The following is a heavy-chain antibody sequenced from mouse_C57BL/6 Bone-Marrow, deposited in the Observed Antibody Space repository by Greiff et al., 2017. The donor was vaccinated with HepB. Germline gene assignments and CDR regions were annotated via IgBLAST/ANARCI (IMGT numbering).Heavy chain of an antibody. CDR3: AIWYYDGYYGAMDY. J-gene: IGHJ4*01. V-gene: IGHV1-64*01. Sequence: VQLQQPGAELVKPGASVKLSCKASGYTFTSYWMHWVKQRPGQGLEWIGMIHPNSGSTNYNEKFKSKATLTVDKSSSTAYMQISSLPSEDSAVYYCAIWYYDGYYGAMDYWGQGTSVTVSS. CDR2: IHPNSGST. CDR1: GYTFTSYW. D-gene: IGHD2-3*01.